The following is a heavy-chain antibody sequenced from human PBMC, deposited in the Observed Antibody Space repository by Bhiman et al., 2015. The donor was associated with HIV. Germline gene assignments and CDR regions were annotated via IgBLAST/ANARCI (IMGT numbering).Heavy chain of an antibody. CDR1: GFTFSTYS. J-gene: IGHJ3*02. Sequence: EVQLVESGGGLVQPGGSLRLSCAASGFTFSTYSMNWVRQAPGKGLEWLSYISSSSSTIYYADSVKGRFTISRDNAKNSLYLQMNSLRAEDTAVYHCARDFRSVGANDAFDIWGQGTMVTVSS. CDR2: ISSSSSTI. V-gene: IGHV3-48*04. D-gene: IGHD1-26*01. CDR3: ARDFRSVGANDAFDI.